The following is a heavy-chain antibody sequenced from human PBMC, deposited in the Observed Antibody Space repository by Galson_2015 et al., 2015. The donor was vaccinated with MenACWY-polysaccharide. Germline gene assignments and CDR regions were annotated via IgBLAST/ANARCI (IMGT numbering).Heavy chain of an antibody. J-gene: IGHJ4*02. Sequence: ETLSLTCTVSGGSISSYYWTWIRQPPGKGLEWIGYIHHSGITNYNTSLQSRVAMSIDTSKNQFLLKLTTVTAADTAVYYCARGISVGGTGIWGQGTLVTVSS. CDR2: IHHSGIT. CDR1: GGSISSYY. V-gene: IGHV4-59*01. CDR3: ARGISVGGTGI. D-gene: IGHD1-26*01.